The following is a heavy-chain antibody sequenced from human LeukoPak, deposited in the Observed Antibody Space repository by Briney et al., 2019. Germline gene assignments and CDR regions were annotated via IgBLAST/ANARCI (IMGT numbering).Heavy chain of an antibody. CDR3: VKESGPYGAFDM. J-gene: IGHJ3*02. D-gene: IGHD3-10*01. Sequence: GGSLRLSCAASGFTFSSYGMHWVRQAPGKGLEWVAVIWAAGKNKYYSDSVRGRFTFSRDNSKNTLSLQMNSLRAEDTAVYYCVKESGPYGAFDMWGQGTMVTVSS. CDR2: IWAAGKNK. CDR1: GFTFSSYG. V-gene: IGHV3-30*02.